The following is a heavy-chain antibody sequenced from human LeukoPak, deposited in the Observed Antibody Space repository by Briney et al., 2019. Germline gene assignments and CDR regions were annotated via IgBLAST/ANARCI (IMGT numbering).Heavy chain of an antibody. J-gene: IGHJ4*02. V-gene: IGHV3-30*02. CDR3: AKDGSGCSGGSCYQNFDY. CDR2: IRFDGSNK. D-gene: IGHD2-15*01. CDR1: GFTFSNYG. Sequence: GGSLRLSCAASGFTFSNYGVHWVRQAPGKGLEWVSFIRFDGSNKYYADSVKGRFTISRDNSKNTLYLQMNSLRAEDTAVYYCAKDGSGCSGGSCYQNFDYWGQGTLVTVSS.